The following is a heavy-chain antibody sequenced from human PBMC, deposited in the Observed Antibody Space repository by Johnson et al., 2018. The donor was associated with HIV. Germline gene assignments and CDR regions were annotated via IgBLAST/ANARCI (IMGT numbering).Heavy chain of an antibody. CDR1: GFTFSSYV. V-gene: IGHV3-48*04. Sequence: VQLVESGGGVVQPGRSLRLSCAASGFTFSSYVMHWVRQAPGKGLEWVSYISSSGSTISYADSVKGRFTISRDNAKNSLYLQMNSLRAEDTAVYYCARGGWGDAFDIWGQGTMVTVSS. CDR2: ISSSGSTI. D-gene: IGHD3-16*01. J-gene: IGHJ3*02. CDR3: ARGGWGDAFDI.